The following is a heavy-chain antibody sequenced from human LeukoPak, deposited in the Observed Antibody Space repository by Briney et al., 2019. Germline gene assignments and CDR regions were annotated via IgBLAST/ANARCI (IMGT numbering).Heavy chain of an antibody. D-gene: IGHD5-12*01. J-gene: IGHJ4*02. CDR1: GFTFSSYP. CDR2: TSHDEVTK. V-gene: IGHV3-30-3*01. Sequence: PGGSLRLSCAASGFTFSSYPMHWVRQAPGKGLEWVAITSHDEVTKYYADSVKGRFTISKDNSKNTLYLQMNSLTPEDTAVYYCAVKGGYNDLDAPFDYWGPGTLVTVSS. CDR3: AVKGGYNDLDAPFDY.